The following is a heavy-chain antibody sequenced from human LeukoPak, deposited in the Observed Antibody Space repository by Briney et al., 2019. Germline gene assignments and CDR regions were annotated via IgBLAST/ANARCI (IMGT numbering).Heavy chain of an antibody. Sequence: ASVKVTCKASGYTFTSCGISWVRQAPGQGLEWMGWISADNGNTNYAQKLQGRVTMTTDTSTSTAYMELRSLRSDDTAVYYCARGIAASYVTTIDYWGQGTLVTVSS. CDR2: ISADNGNT. CDR3: ARGIAASYVTTIDY. CDR1: GYTFTSCG. D-gene: IGHD4-11*01. J-gene: IGHJ4*02. V-gene: IGHV1-18*01.